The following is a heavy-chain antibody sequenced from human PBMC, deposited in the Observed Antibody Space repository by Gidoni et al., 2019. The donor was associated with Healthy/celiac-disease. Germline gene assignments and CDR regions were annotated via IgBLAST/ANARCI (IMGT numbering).Heavy chain of an antibody. J-gene: IGHJ6*02. V-gene: IGHV3-33*01. CDR2: IWYDGSNK. D-gene: IGHD6-13*01. CDR3: ARGNSPYGMDV. Sequence: QVQLVESGGGVVQPGGPLRLACPAPGVTSSSYGMHWVRQAPGKGLGWVAVIWYDGSNKYYADSVKGRFTISRDNSKNTLYLQMNSLRAEDTAVYYCARGNSPYGMDVWGQGTTVTVSS. CDR1: GVTSSSYG.